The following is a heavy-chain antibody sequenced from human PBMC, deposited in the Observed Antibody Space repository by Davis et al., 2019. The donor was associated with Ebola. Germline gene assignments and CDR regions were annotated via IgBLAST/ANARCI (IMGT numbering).Heavy chain of an antibody. CDR2: INPNDGRT. Sequence: AASVKVSCKASGYTFTNYYMHWVRQAPGHGLEWMGMINPNDGRTIYAQKFQCRFTMTRNTSISTGYMELSSLTSEDTAMYYCARGEDCTSASCSTYWGQGTLVTVSS. D-gene: IGHD2-2*01. V-gene: IGHV1-46*01. CDR3: ARGEDCTSASCSTY. J-gene: IGHJ4*02. CDR1: GYTFTNYY.